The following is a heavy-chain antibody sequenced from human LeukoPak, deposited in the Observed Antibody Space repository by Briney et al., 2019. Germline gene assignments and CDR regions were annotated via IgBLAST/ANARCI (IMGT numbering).Heavy chain of an antibody. V-gene: IGHV1-69*13. CDR3: ARGRLRTTGTGWFDP. CDR2: IIPIFGTA. CDR1: GGTFSSYA. Sequence: SVKVSCKASGGTFSSYAISWVRQAPGQGLEWTGGIIPIFGTANYAQKFQGRVTITADESTSTAYMELSSLRSEDTAVYYCARGRLRTTGTGWFDPWGQGTLVTVSS. J-gene: IGHJ5*02. D-gene: IGHD1-1*01.